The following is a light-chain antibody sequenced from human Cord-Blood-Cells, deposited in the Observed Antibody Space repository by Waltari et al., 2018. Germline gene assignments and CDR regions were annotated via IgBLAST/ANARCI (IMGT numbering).Light chain of an antibody. J-gene: IGLJ3*02. CDR2: VFS. CDR3: SSYTSSSTRV. CDR1: SSDVGGYTY. V-gene: IGLV2-14*01. Sequence: QSALTQPASVSGSPGQSITISCTGTSSDVGGYTYVSWCPQHPGKPPKHMIYVFSKRPSGVSNRFSGSKSGNTASLTISGLQAEDEADYYCSSYTSSSTRVFGGGTKLTVL.